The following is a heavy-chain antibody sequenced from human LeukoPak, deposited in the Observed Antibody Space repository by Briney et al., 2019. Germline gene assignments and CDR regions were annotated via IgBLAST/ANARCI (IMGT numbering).Heavy chain of an antibody. J-gene: IGHJ4*02. V-gene: IGHV3-11*01. CDR2: ISSSGSTI. CDR1: GFTFSDYY. D-gene: IGHD3-22*01. CDR3: ARDRNSDTYYYDSSGYSVDY. Sequence: GGSLRLSCAASGFTFSDYYMSWIRLAPGKGLEWVSYISSSGSTIYYADSVKGRFTISRDNAKNSLYLQMNSLRAEDTAVYYCARDRNSDTYYYDSSGYSVDYWGQGTLVTVSS.